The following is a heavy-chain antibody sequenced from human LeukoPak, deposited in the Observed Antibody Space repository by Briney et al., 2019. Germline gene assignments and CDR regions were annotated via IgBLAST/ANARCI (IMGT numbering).Heavy chain of an antibody. V-gene: IGHV3-64D*09. D-gene: IGHD2-15*01. CDR1: GXTFNSYS. CDR2: ISSNGRST. Sequence: PGGSLRLSCSASGXTFNSYSMHWVRQGPGKGLEYVSGISSNGRSTYDADSVKGRFTISRDNSKNTLYLQMSSLRAEDTAVYYCANGASLGYCSGANCYSAYWGQGTLVTVSS. J-gene: IGHJ4*02. CDR3: ANGASLGYCSGANCYSAY.